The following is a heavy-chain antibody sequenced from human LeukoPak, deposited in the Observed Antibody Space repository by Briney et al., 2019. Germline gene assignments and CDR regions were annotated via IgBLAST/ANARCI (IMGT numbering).Heavy chain of an antibody. J-gene: IGHJ5*02. V-gene: IGHV1-69*04. D-gene: IGHD2-21*02. CDR1: GGTFSSYT. Sequence: SVKVSCKASGGTFSSYTISWVRQAPGQGLEWMGRIIPILGIANYAQKFQGRVTITADKSTSTAYMELSSLRSEDMAVYYCARDLYCGGDCYSNWFDPWGQGTLVTVSS. CDR2: IIPILGIA. CDR3: ARDLYCGGDCYSNWFDP.